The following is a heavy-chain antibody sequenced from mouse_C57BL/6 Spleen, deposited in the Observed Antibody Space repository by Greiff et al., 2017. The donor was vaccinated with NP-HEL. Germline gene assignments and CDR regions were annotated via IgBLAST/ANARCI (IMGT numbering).Heavy chain of an antibody. CDR3: VYGRPD. CDR1: GYAFSSSW. D-gene: IGHD1-1*01. Sequence: VQLQQSGPELVKPGASVKISCTASGYAFSSSWMNWVKQRPGKGLEWIGRIYPGDGDTNYNGKFKGKATLTVDKSSSTAYMQLSSLTSEDSAVYFGVYGRPDWGQGTLVTVSA. J-gene: IGHJ3*01. CDR2: IYPGDGDT. V-gene: IGHV1-82*01.